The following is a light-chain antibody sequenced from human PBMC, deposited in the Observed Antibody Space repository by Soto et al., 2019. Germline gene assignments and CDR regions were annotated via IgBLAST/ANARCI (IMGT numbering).Light chain of an antibody. CDR2: GAS. CDR1: QTVSGTF. V-gene: IGKV3-20*01. Sequence: EIVLTQSPGTLSLSPGERATLSCRAGQTVSGTFLAWYQQKPGQPPRLLIYGASSRATGIPDRFTGGGSGTEFTLTISRLEPEDFAMYYCQQYGGSPQGTCGQGTRVEIK. CDR3: QQYGGSPQGT. J-gene: IGKJ1*01.